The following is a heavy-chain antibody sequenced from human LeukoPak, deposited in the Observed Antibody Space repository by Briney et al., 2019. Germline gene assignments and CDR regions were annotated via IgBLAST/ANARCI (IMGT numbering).Heavy chain of an antibody. J-gene: IGHJ4*02. CDR3: ARVASHVPDFDY. D-gene: IGHD2-2*01. CDR1: GGSISSGSYY. Sequence: SETLSLTCTVSGGSISSGSYYWSWIRQPAGKGLEWIGRIYTSGSTNYNPSLKSRVTISVDTSKNQFSLKLTSVIAADTAVYYCARVASHVPDFDYWGQGTLVTVSS. CDR2: IYTSGST. V-gene: IGHV4-61*02.